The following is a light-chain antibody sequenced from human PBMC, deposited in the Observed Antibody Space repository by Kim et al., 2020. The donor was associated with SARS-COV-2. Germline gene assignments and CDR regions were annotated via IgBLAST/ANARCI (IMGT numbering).Light chain of an antibody. Sequence: PGQTARITCSGDKLGDKYACWYQQKPGQSPVLVIYQDSKRPSGIPERFSGSNSGNTATLTISGTQAMDEADYYCQAWDSSTDSRVVFGGGTQLTVL. J-gene: IGLJ2*01. CDR2: QDS. CDR3: QAWDSSTDSRVV. V-gene: IGLV3-1*01. CDR1: KLGDKY.